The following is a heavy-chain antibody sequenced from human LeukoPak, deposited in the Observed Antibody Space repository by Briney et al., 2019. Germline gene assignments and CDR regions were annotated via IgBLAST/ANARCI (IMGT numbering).Heavy chain of an antibody. CDR1: GFTFSSYG. J-gene: IGHJ4*02. CDR2: IRSSSSKI. CDR3: ARAGGSSWNYY. D-gene: IGHD6-13*01. Sequence: PGGSLRLSCAASGFTFSSYGMHWVRQAPGKGLEWVSFIRSSSSKIYYADSVKGRFTISRDNAKNTLYLQMNSLRAEDTAVYYRARAGGSSWNYYGGQGTLVTVS. V-gene: IGHV3-21*01.